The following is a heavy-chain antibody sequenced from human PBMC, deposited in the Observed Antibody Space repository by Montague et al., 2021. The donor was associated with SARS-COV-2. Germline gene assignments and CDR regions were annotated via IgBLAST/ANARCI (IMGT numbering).Heavy chain of an antibody. CDR2: SSGSDGGT. V-gene: IGHV3-23*01. CDR3: AKSGVVINPYYYYGMDV. Sequence: YLRLSCAASGFTFSNSAMNWVRQAPGKGLEWVSGSSGSDGGTHYADSVEGRFTISRDNSKNVMYLQMNSLRGEDTAIYYCAKSGVVINPYYYYGMDVWGQGTTVTVSS. D-gene: IGHD3-22*01. CDR1: GFTFSNSA. J-gene: IGHJ6*02.